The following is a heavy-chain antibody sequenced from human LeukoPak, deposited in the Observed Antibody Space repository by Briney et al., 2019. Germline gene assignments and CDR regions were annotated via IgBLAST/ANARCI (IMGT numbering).Heavy chain of an antibody. CDR1: GFKLDDYA. Sequence: GRSLRLSCAASGFKLDDYAMHWVRQAPGKGLEWVSGISWNSGSIGYADSVKGRFTISRDNAKNSLYLQMNSLRAEDTALYYCAKANHYGDYLDYWGQGTLVTVSS. V-gene: IGHV3-9*01. J-gene: IGHJ4*02. CDR3: AKANHYGDYLDY. CDR2: ISWNSGSI. D-gene: IGHD4-17*01.